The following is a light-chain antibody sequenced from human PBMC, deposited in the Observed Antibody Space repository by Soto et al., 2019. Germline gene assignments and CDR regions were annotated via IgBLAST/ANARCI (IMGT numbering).Light chain of an antibody. V-gene: IGKV3-20*01. CDR1: QSVSSNY. Sequence: EMVLTQSPGTLSLSPGERATLSCRASQSVSSNYLAWYQQKPGQAPRLLIYGASRGAAGIPDRFSGSGSVTDFTLTINRLEPEDFAAYFCQQYGSSPMFTFGQGTKLEIK. J-gene: IGKJ2*01. CDR2: GAS. CDR3: QQYGSSPMFT.